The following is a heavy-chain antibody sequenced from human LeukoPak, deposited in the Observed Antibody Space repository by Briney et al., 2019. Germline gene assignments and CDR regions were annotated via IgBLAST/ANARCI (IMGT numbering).Heavy chain of an antibody. Sequence: GGSLRLSCAASGFTFSNAWMSWVRQAPGKGLEWVGRNKSKSDGGTTDYAAPVKGRFTISRDDSKNTPYLQMNSLKTEDTAVYYCTTVGYSSSWYFFDYWGQGTLVTVSS. J-gene: IGHJ4*02. CDR2: NKSKSDGGTT. CDR3: TTVGYSSSWYFFDY. V-gene: IGHV3-15*01. D-gene: IGHD6-13*01. CDR1: GFTFSNAW.